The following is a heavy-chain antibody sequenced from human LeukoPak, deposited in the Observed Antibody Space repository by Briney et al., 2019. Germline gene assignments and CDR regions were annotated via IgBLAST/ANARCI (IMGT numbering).Heavy chain of an antibody. D-gene: IGHD3-22*01. CDR1: GYTFTSYG. CDR2: ISAYNGNT. Sequence: GASVKVSCKASGYTFTSYGISWVRQAPGQGLEWMGWISAYNGNTNYAQKLQGRVTMTTDTSTSTAYMELRSLRSDDTAVYYCAREAYYYDSSGYYDAFDIWGQGTIVTVSS. J-gene: IGHJ3*02. CDR3: AREAYYYDSSGYYDAFDI. V-gene: IGHV1-18*01.